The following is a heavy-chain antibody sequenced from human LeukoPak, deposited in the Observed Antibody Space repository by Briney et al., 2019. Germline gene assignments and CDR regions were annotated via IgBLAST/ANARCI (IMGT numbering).Heavy chain of an antibody. Sequence: PSETLSLTCTVSGGSISSSSYYWGWIRQPPGKGLEWIGSIYYSGSTYYNPSLKSRVTMSVDTSKNQFSLKLSSVTAADTAVYYCARRPVAVMVRGVRGFDPWGQGTLVTVSS. CDR3: ARRPVAVMVRGVRGFDP. J-gene: IGHJ5*02. D-gene: IGHD3-10*01. CDR2: IYYSGST. CDR1: GGSISSSSYY. V-gene: IGHV4-39*01.